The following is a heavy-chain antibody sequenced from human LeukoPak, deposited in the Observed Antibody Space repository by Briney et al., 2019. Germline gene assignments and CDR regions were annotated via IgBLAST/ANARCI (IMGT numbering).Heavy chain of an antibody. V-gene: IGHV3-23*01. CDR1: GFTFSSYA. CDR3: AKKIHGIAVPGVNDAFDI. Sequence: GGSLRLSCAASGFTFSSYAMSWVRQAPGKGLEWVSDISGSGGSTYYADSLKGRVTISRDNSKNTLYLQMNSLRAEDTAVYYCAKKIHGIAVPGVNDAFDIWGQGTMVTVSS. J-gene: IGHJ3*02. CDR2: ISGSGGST. D-gene: IGHD6-19*01.